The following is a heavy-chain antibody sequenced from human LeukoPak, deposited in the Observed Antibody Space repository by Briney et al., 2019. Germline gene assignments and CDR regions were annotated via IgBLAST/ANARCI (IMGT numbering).Heavy chain of an antibody. CDR1: GGSISSSSYY. CDR2: IYYSGIT. V-gene: IGHV4-39*01. D-gene: IGHD3-16*02. CDR3: ARHGVSYPFDY. Sequence: SETLSLTCTVSGGSISSSSYYWGWIRQPPGKGLEWIGSIYYSGITYCNSSLKSRVTISVDTSMNQFSLKLSSVTAADTAVYYCARHGVSYPFDYWGQGTLVTVSS. J-gene: IGHJ4*02.